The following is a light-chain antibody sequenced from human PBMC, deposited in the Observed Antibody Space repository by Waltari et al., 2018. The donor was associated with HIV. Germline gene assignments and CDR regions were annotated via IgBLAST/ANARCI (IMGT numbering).Light chain of an antibody. Sequence: QAVVTQEPSVTVSPGGTVTLTCGSRTGAVTSGHYPYRFQPKPGQAPRTLIYDTSNQHSWTPARFSGSLLRGKAALTLSGAQPEDEAQYYCLLSYSGPWVFGGGTKLTVV. V-gene: IGLV7-46*01. CDR2: DTS. J-gene: IGLJ3*02. CDR1: TGAVTSGHY. CDR3: LLSYSGPWV.